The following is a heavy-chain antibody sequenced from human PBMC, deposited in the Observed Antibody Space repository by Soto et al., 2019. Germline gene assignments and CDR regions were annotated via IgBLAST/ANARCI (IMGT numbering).Heavy chain of an antibody. V-gene: IGHV1-46*01. CDR1: GYSFTTYN. CDR3: ARARDMDV. CDR2: INPSVGST. Sequence: ASVKVSCKASGYSFTTYNLHWVRQAPGQGLEWMGIINPSVGSTTYAQNFQDRVTTTRDTSTTTVYMELSSLRSEDTAVYYCARARDMDVWGQGTTVTVSS. J-gene: IGHJ6*02.